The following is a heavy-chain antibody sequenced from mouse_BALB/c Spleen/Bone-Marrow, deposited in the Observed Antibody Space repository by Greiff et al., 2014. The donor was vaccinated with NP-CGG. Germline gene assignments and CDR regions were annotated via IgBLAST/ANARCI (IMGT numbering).Heavy chain of an antibody. V-gene: IGHV14-3*02. CDR1: GFNIKDTY. D-gene: IGHD2-4*01. CDR3: ATMITDWYFDV. CDR2: IDPANGNT. J-gene: IGHJ1*01. Sequence: VQLQQSGAELVKPGASVKLSCTASGFNIKDTYMHWVKQRPEQGLEWIGRIDPANGNTKYDPNFQGKATITADTSSNTAYLQLSSLTSEDTAVYYCATMITDWYFDVWGAGTTVTVSS.